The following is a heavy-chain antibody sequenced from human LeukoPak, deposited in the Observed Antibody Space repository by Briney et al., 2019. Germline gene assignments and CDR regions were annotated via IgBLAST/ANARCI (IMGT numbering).Heavy chain of an antibody. V-gene: IGHV3-21*01. CDR1: GFTFSSYS. CDR2: ISSSSSYI. J-gene: IGHJ4*02. Sequence: GGSLRLSCAASGFTFSSYSMNWIRQAPGKGLEWVSSISSSSSYIYYADSVKGRFTISRDNAKNSLYLQMNSLRAEDTAVYYCARSRYYYDSSDYSGYWGQGTLVTVSS. D-gene: IGHD3-22*01. CDR3: ARSRYYYDSSDYSGY.